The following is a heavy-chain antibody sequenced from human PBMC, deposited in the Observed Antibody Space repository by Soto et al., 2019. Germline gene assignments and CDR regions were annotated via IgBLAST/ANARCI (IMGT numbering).Heavy chain of an antibody. V-gene: IGHV3-23*01. CDR2: ISSSGGST. CDR3: ARDLSGDYGALDT. CDR1: GFTFNNYA. Sequence: GGSLRLSCEASGFTFNNYAMNWVRQAPGKGLEWVSAISSSGGSTYYADSVKGRFTISRDNSKNALYLQMNSLRAEDTAVYYCARDLSGDYGALDTWGQGTMVTVSS. J-gene: IGHJ3*02. D-gene: IGHD4-17*01.